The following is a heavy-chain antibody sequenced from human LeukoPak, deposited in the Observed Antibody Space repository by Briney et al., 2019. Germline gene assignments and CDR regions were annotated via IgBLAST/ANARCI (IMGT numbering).Heavy chain of an antibody. Sequence: PSETLSLTCTVSGDSISSFYWSWIRQPPGKGLEWNGYIYYSGSTNYNPSLKSRVTISINTSKNQFSLNLTSVTAADTAVYFCARGTTPTSYWGQGALVTVSS. CDR3: ARGTTPTSY. J-gene: IGHJ4*02. CDR2: IYYSGST. D-gene: IGHD1-1*01. CDR1: GDSISSFY. V-gene: IGHV4-59*01.